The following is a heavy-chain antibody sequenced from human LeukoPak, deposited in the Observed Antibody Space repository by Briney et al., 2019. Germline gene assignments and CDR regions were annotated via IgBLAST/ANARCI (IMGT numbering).Heavy chain of an antibody. CDR1: GFTFSSYA. CDR2: VRGSDAGT. J-gene: IGHJ4*02. V-gene: IGHV3-23*01. Sequence: PGGSLSLSCAASGFTFSSYAMNWVRQAPGKGLEWVSAVRGSDAGTSYADSVKGRFTISRDNSKSTLYLQMNSLRAEDTAVYYCAKNRGGSYYSGSDYWGQGTLVTVSS. D-gene: IGHD1-26*01. CDR3: AKNRGGSYYSGSDY.